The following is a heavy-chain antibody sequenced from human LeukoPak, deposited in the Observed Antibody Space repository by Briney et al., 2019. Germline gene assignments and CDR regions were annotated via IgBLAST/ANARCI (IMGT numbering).Heavy chain of an antibody. J-gene: IGHJ4*02. CDR3: ARGTLKRRGYYDSSGYYLPPDY. CDR2: INPNSGGT. V-gene: IGHV1-2*02. Sequence: GASVKVSCKASGYTFTGYYMHWVRQAPGQGLEWMGWINPNSGGTNYAQKSQGRVTMTRDTSISTAYMELSRLRSDDTAVYYCARGTLKRRGYYDSSGYYLPPDYWGQGTLVTVSS. CDR1: GYTFTGYY. D-gene: IGHD3-22*01.